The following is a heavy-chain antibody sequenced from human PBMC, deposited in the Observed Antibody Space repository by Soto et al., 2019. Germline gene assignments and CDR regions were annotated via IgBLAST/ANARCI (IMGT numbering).Heavy chain of an antibody. D-gene: IGHD1-26*01. CDR2: IKPSSGST. Sequence: QVQLVQSGAEVKKPGASVKLSCKASGYTFSTYYMHWVRQAPGQGLEWMGIIKPSSGSTTYAQKFQGRVTMTRDTSTSTVYMDLSSLRSEDTAVYYCARVKVGGLEARFAYYHGMDVWGQGTTVTVSS. V-gene: IGHV1-46*01. CDR1: GYTFSTYY. CDR3: ARVKVGGLEARFAYYHGMDV. J-gene: IGHJ6*02.